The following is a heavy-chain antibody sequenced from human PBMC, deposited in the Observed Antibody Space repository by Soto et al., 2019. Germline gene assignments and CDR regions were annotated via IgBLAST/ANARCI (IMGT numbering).Heavy chain of an antibody. V-gene: IGHV4-4*07. CDR1: GGSISSSY. J-gene: IGHJ4*02. CDR3: ARESPLTTGSYDY. D-gene: IGHD1-1*01. CDR2: IFPGGST. Sequence: QVQLQESGPGLVKPSETLSLTCSVSGGSISSSYWSWIRQPAGKGLEWLGRIFPGGSTNFNPSLESRVTMSVDTSKNKFSLILTSVTAADTAVYYCARESPLTTGSYDYWGQGTLLTVSS.